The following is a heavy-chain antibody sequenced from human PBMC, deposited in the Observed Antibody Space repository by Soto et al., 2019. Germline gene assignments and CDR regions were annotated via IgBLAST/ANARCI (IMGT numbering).Heavy chain of an antibody. V-gene: IGHV3-13*05. Sequence: GGSLRLSCAASGFTFSSYDMHWVRQATGKGLEWVSAIGTAGDPYYPGSVKGRFTISRENAKNSLYLQMNSLRAGDTAVYYCARGGRGNRGSYYAFDIWGQGTMVTVSS. J-gene: IGHJ3*02. D-gene: IGHD1-26*01. CDR3: ARGGRGNRGSYYAFDI. CDR2: IGTAGDP. CDR1: GFTFSSYD.